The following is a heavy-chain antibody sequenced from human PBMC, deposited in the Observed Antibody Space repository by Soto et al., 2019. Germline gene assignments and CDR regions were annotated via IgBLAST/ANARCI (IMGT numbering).Heavy chain of an antibody. J-gene: IGHJ4*02. CDR3: ARVFSSGWYAADY. CDR2: IYYSGST. D-gene: IGHD6-19*01. CDR1: GGSFSSGGYY. V-gene: IGHV4-31*03. Sequence: QVQLQESGPGLVKPSQTLSLTCTVSGGSFSSGGYYWSWIRQHPGKGLEWIGYIYYSGSTYYNPSLKSRITLSVDTSKNQFSLKLSSVTDADTAVYYCARVFSSGWYAADYWGQGTLVTVSS.